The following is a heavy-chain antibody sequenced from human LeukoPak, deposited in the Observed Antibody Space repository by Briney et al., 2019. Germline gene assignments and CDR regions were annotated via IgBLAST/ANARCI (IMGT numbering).Heavy chain of an antibody. J-gene: IGHJ5*02. Sequence: PGGSLRLSCAASGFTFSSYWMSWVRQAPGKGLEWVANTKQDGSEKYYVDSVKGRFTISRDNAKNSLYLHMNSLRAEDTAVYYCARDLGQYYDTSDNWFDPWGQGTLVTVSS. CDR2: TKQDGSEK. V-gene: IGHV3-7*01. D-gene: IGHD3-22*01. CDR3: ARDLGQYYDTSDNWFDP. CDR1: GFTFSSYW.